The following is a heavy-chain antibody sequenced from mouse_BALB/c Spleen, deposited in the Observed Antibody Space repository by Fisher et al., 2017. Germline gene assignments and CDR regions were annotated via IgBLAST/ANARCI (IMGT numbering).Heavy chain of an antibody. J-gene: IGHJ4*01. Sequence: RFTISRDNAKNNLYLQMSSLRSEDTALYYCAREADYWGQGTSVTVSS. V-gene: IGHV5-9*03. CDR3: AREADY.